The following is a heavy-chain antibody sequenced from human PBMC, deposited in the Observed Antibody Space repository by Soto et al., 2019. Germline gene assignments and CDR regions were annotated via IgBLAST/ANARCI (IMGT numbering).Heavy chain of an antibody. CDR1: GGTFSSYA. J-gene: IGHJ3*02. CDR2: IIPIFGTA. Sequence: QVQLVQSGAEVQKPGSSVKVSCKASGGTFSSYAISWVRQAPGQGLEWMGGIIPIFGTANYAQKFQGRVTIPADESTSTAYMELSSLRSEDTAVYYCARTGGIAPRPDNAFDIWGQGTMVTVSS. D-gene: IGHD6-6*01. CDR3: ARTGGIAPRPDNAFDI. V-gene: IGHV1-69*01.